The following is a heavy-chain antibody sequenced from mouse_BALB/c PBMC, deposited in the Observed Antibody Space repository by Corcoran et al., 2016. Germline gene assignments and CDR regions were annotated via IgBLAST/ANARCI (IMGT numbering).Heavy chain of an antibody. Sequence: QIQLVQSGPELKKPGETVKISCKASGYTFTNYGMNWVKQAPGKGLKWMGWINTYTGESTYADDFKGRFAFSLETSASTAYLQINNLKNEDTATYFCARSATGPFFDYWGQGTTLTVSS. V-gene: IGHV9-3-1*01. J-gene: IGHJ2*01. CDR2: INTYTGES. CDR3: ARSATGPFFDY. CDR1: GYTFTNYG.